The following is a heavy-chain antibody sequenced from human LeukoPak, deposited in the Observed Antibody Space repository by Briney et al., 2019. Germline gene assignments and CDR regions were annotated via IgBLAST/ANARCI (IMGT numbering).Heavy chain of an antibody. CDR1: GGSFSGYY. CDR2: INHSGST. CDR3: ARPRSSRYYYDATDV. Sequence: SETLSLTCAVYGGSFSGYYWSWIRQPPGKGLEWIGEINHSGSTNYNPSLKSRVIMSVDMLKNQVSLRLSSVTAADSAVYYCARPRSSRYYYDATDVWGQGTTVTVSS. V-gene: IGHV4-34*01. J-gene: IGHJ6*02.